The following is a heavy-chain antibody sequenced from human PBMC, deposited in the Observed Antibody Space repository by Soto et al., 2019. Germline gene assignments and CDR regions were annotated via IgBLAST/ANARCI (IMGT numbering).Heavy chain of an antibody. J-gene: IGHJ5*02. D-gene: IGHD5-18*01. CDR3: ARDRPYSYGQNNWFDP. CDR2: ISYDGSNK. Sequence: GGSLRLSCAASGFSFSTHYMHWVRQAPGKGLEWVAVISYDGSNKYYADSVKGRFTISRDNSKNTLYLQMNSLRAEDTAVYYCARDRPYSYGQNNWFDPWGQGTLVTVSS. CDR1: GFSFSTHY. V-gene: IGHV3-30-3*01.